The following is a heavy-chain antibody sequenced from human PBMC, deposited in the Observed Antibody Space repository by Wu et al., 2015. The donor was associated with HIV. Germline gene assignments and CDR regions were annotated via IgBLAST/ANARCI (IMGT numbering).Heavy chain of an antibody. V-gene: IGHV4-38-2*01. CDR3: ARQLSPFDDYLWGGGSYFDL. D-gene: IGHD3-16*01. Sequence: QVQLQESGPGLVKPSETLSLTCAVSGYSISSGYYWGWVRQPPGKGLEWIGSIYHSGSTYYNLSLKSRGTISIDTSKNHFSLNLNSVTAADTAVYYCARQLSPFDDYLWGGGSYFDLWGRGTLVTVSS. J-gene: IGHJ2*01. CDR1: GYSISSGYY. CDR2: IYHSGST.